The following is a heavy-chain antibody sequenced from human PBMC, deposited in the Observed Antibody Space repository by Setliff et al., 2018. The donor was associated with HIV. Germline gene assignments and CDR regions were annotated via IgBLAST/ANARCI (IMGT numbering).Heavy chain of an antibody. D-gene: IGHD3-22*01. CDR1: GGTFSSYA. J-gene: IGHJ3*02. CDR3: ARVGYDSSGYYPRGAFDI. Sequence: SVKVSCKASGGTFSSYAISWVRQAPGKGLEWMGGIIPIFGTANYAQKFQGRVTITTDESTSTAYMELSSLRSEDTAVYYCARVGYDSSGYYPRGAFDIWGQGTMFTVSS. CDR2: IIPIFGTA. V-gene: IGHV1-69*05.